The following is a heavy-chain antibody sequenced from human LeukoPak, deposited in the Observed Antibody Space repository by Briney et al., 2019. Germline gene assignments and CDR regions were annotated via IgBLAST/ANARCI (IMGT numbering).Heavy chain of an antibody. Sequence: SETLSLTCAVYGGSFSGYYWSWIRQPPGKGLEWIGEINHSESTNYNPSLKSRVTISVDTSKNQFSLKLSSVTAADTAVYYCARGRFLEWLYWFDPWGQGTLVTVSS. CDR1: GGSFSGYY. J-gene: IGHJ5*02. CDR2: INHSEST. CDR3: ARGRFLEWLYWFDP. D-gene: IGHD3-3*01. V-gene: IGHV4-34*01.